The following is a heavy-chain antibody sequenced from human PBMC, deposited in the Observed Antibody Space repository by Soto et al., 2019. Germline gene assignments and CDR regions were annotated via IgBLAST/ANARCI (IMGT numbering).Heavy chain of an antibody. CDR2: INHIGSP. Sequence: QVQLQQWGAGLLKPSETLSLTCAVYGGSFSDYYWGWIRQPPGKGLEWIGEINHIGSPNYNPSLKSRVTMSVDTSQNHFSLTLSSVTAADRAVYYCARGLRASYGVRLSYYYYGMDVWGQGTTVTVSS. CDR1: GGSFSDYY. V-gene: IGHV4-34*01. D-gene: IGHD3-10*01. CDR3: ARGLRASYGVRLSYYYYGMDV. J-gene: IGHJ6*02.